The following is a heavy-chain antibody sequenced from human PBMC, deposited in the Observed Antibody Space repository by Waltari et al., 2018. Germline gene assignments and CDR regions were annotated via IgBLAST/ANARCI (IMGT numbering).Heavy chain of an antibody. D-gene: IGHD3-3*01. V-gene: IGHV3-21*01. CDR1: GFTFSSYS. J-gene: IGHJ4*02. CDR3: ARGGGGSGYLTDY. CDR2: ISSSSSYI. Sequence: EVQLVESGGGLVKPGGSLRLSCAASGFTFSSYSMNWVRQAPGKGLECVSSISSSSSYIYYADSVKGRFTISRDNAKNSLYLQMNSLRAEDTAVYYCARGGGGSGYLTDYWGQGTLVTVSS.